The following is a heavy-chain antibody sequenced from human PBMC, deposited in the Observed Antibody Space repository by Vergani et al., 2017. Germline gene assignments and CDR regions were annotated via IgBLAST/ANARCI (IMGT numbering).Heavy chain of an antibody. CDR3: VKDIAASGNYWYFDR. CDR1: GFTFDDYA. D-gene: IGHD6-13*01. V-gene: IGHV3-9*01. CDR2: INWNSDSI. J-gene: IGHJ2*01. Sequence: EVQLVESGGGLVQPGRSLRLSCAASGFTFDDYAMHWVRQAPGKGLEWVSGINWNSDSIAYADSVKGRFTISRDNAKNSLYLQMNSLRAEDTALYYCVKDIAASGNYWYFDRWGRGRLVSVSS.